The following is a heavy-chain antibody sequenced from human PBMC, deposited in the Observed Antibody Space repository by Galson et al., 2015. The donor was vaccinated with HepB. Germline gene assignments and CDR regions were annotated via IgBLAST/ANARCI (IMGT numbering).Heavy chain of an antibody. J-gene: IGHJ4*02. CDR3: AKDLVDIVVVVAYDY. Sequence: SLRLSCAASGFTFSSYAMSWVRQAPGKGLEWVSAISGSGGSTYYADSVKGRSTISRDNSKNTLYLQMNSLRAEDTAVYYCAKDLVDIVVVVAYDYWGQGTLVTVSS. V-gene: IGHV3-23*01. CDR2: ISGSGGST. CDR1: GFTFSSYA. D-gene: IGHD2-15*01.